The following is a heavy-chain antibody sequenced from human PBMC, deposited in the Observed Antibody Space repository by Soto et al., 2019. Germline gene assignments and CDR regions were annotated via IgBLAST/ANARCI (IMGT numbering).Heavy chain of an antibody. CDR3: ARGVTYSDSSALDY. D-gene: IGHD3-22*01. V-gene: IGHV4-30-2*01. CDR1: GGSISSGGYS. J-gene: IGHJ4*02. Sequence: QLQLQESGSGLVKPSQTLSLTCAVSGGSISSGGYSWSWIRQPPGKGLEWIGYIYHSGSTYYNPSLKRRVTISVDRSKNQFSLKLSSVTAADTAVYYCARGVTYSDSSALDYWGQGTLVTVSS. CDR2: IYHSGST.